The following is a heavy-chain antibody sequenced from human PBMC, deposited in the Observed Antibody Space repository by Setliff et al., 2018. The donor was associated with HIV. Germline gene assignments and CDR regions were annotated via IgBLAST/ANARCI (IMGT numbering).Heavy chain of an antibody. CDR2: ISYSGST. J-gene: IGHJ6*03. CDR1: DGSISNDAYY. CDR3: ARGGCSGGSCYGRYSYLYMDV. Sequence: PSETLSLTCTVSDGSISNDAYYWCWIRQRPGKGLEWIGCISYSGSTYHNPSLKRRLTLLLYTSKNQFSLKLSSVTAADTAVYYCARGGCSGGSCYGRYSYLYMDVWGKGTTVTVSS. D-gene: IGHD2-15*01. V-gene: IGHV4-31*03.